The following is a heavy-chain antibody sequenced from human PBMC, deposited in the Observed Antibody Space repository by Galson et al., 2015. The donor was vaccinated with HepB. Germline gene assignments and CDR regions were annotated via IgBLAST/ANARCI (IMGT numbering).Heavy chain of an antibody. J-gene: IGHJ4*02. V-gene: IGHV1-2*02. CDR1: GYTFTNHY. CDR2: IIPSSGGT. CDR3: ARDESTTSLDY. Sequence: SVKVSCKASGYTFTNHYIHWVRQAPGQGLEWLGWIIPSSGGTNSGQKFQGRVTMTRDTSIRTAYMELGRLTSDDTAVYYCARDESTTSLDYWGQGTLVTVSS. D-gene: IGHD2-2*01.